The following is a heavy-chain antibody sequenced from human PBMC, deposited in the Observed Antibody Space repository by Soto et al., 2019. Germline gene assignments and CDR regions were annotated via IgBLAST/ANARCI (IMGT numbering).Heavy chain of an antibody. D-gene: IGHD3-16*01. CDR3: ARGNPFNYAGFDV. V-gene: IGHV1-8*01. Sequence: ASVKVSCKASGYTFSDFDINWLRQASGQGPEWMGWMNAKSGDTFFAQRFQGKFNVTWDTSLSTAYMEVDSLTSDHTAIYYCARGNPFNYAGFDVWGQGTTVTVSS. CDR2: MNAKSGDT. J-gene: IGHJ6*02. CDR1: GYTFSDFD.